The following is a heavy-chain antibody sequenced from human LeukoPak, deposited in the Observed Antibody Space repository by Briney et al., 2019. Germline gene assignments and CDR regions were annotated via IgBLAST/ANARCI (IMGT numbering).Heavy chain of an antibody. CDR2: ISYSGST. D-gene: IGHD3-22*01. J-gene: IGHJ5*02. Sequence: SETLSLTCTVSGGSISSYYWSWIRQPPGKGLEWIGYISYSGSTNYNPSLKSRVTISVATSNNQFSLKLSSLTAADTAVYYCARADYYDSSGSSGRTYWFAPWGQGTLVTVSS. CDR1: GGSISSYY. V-gene: IGHV4-59*01. CDR3: ARADYYDSSGSSGRTYWFAP.